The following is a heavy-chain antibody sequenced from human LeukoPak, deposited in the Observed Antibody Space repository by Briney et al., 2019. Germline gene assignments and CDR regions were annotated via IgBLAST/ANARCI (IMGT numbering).Heavy chain of an antibody. Sequence: GGSLRLSCAASGFTFISYGMHWVRQAPGKGLEWVAVISYDGSNKYYADSVKGRFTISRDNSKNTLYLQMNSLRAEDTAVYYCAKALIAAAGTGVDYWGQGTLVTVSS. CDR3: AKALIAAAGTGVDY. D-gene: IGHD6-13*01. CDR2: ISYDGSNK. CDR1: GFTFISYG. J-gene: IGHJ4*02. V-gene: IGHV3-30*18.